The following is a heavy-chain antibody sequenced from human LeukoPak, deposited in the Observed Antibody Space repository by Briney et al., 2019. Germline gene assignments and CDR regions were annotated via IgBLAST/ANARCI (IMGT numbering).Heavy chain of an antibody. J-gene: IGHJ4*02. CDR3: TTLLKYYYDGGFDF. CDR2: IKSKSDGGTT. V-gene: IGHV3-15*01. Sequence: SGGSLRLSCAASGFTFSNAWMSWVRQAPGKGLEWVGRIKSKSDGGTTDYAAPVKGRFTISRDDSKNTLYLQMNSLKTEDTPVYYCTTLLKYYYDGGFDFWGQGTLVTVSS. CDR1: GFTFSNAW. D-gene: IGHD3-22*01.